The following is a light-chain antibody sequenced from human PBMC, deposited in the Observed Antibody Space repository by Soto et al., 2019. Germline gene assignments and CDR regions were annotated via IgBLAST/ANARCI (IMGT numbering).Light chain of an antibody. CDR1: RGSIASNY. CDR3: QSYHSGNVV. Sequence: NFMLTQPHSVSESPGKTVTISCTRSRGSIASNYVQWYQQRPGSAPTPVIYEDNERPSGVPDRFSGSIDSSSNSASLTISGLKTDDEADYYCQSYHSGNVVFGGGTTLTVL. CDR2: EDN. V-gene: IGLV6-57*04. J-gene: IGLJ2*01.